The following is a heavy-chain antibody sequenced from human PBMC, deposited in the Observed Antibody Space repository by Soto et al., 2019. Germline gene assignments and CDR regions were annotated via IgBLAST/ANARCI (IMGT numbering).Heavy chain of an antibody. J-gene: IGHJ4*02. CDR1: GFTFSSYA. D-gene: IGHD6-19*01. CDR3: ARRSSGWYFDY. V-gene: IGHV3-23*01. CDR2: ISGSGGST. Sequence: EVQLLESGGGLVQPGGSLRLSCAATGFTFSSYAMSWVRQAPGKGLEWVSAISGSGGSTYYADSVKGRFTISSENSESTLYPQMNSLRAEDTAVYYCARRSSGWYFDYWGQGALVTVSS.